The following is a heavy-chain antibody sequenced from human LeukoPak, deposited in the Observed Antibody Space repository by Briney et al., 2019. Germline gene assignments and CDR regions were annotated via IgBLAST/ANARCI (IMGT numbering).Heavy chain of an antibody. CDR1: DDSFSSHY. D-gene: IGHD4-17*01. V-gene: IGHV4-59*11. Sequence: KPSETLSLTYAVSDDSFSSHYWTWIRKPPGKGLELIGYISYIGSTNYNPSLKSRVTISIDTSKYPFSLQLTSVTAADTAVYYCARDLVTVTKGFDIWGQGTKVSVSS. CDR2: ISYIGST. J-gene: IGHJ3*02. CDR3: ARDLVTVTKGFDI.